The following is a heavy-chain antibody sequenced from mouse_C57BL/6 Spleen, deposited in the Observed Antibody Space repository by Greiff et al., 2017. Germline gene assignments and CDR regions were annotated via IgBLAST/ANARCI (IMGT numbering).Heavy chain of an antibody. V-gene: IGHV1-74*01. Sequence: QVHVKQPGAELVKPGASVKVSCKASGYTFTSYWMHWVKQRPGQGLEWIGRIHPSDSDTNYNQKFKGKATLTVDKSSSAAYMQLSSLTSEDSAVYCCATDWGWYFGVWGTGTTVTVSS. CDR1: GYTFTSYW. J-gene: IGHJ1*03. CDR2: IHPSDSDT. CDR3: ATDWGWYFGV.